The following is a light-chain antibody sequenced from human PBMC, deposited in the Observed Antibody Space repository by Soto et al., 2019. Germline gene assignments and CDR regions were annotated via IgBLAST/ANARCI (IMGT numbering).Light chain of an antibody. CDR1: QTISRN. CDR2: AAS. J-gene: IGKJ5*01. CDR3: QQYGSSPIT. V-gene: IGKV1-39*01. Sequence: DIQMTQSPSSLSASVGDRVTIPCRASQTISRNLNWYQQKPGTAPKLLIYAASSLQSGVPSRFSGSGSGTDFTLTISRLEPEDFAVYYCQQYGSSPITFGQGTRLEIK.